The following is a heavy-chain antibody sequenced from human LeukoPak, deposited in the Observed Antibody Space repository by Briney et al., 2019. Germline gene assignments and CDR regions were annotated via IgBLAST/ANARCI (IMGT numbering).Heavy chain of an antibody. V-gene: IGHV4-31*03. Sequence: PSETLSLTCTVSGGSVSSGDYYWSWIRQHPGKGLEWIGYIYHGGNTYYNTSLKSRVIISLDTSKNEFSLKLSSVTAADTAVYYCASGGALIATLAYWGQGTLVTVSS. CDR1: GGSVSSGDYY. CDR3: ASGGALIATLAY. J-gene: IGHJ4*02. CDR2: IYHGGNT. D-gene: IGHD2-21*01.